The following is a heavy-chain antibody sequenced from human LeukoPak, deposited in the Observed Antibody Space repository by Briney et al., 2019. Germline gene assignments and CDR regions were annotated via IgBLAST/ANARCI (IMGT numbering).Heavy chain of an antibody. J-gene: IGHJ4*02. CDR1: GFTFSSYW. CDR2: INSDGSWT. CDR3: VSFYETY. V-gene: IGHV3-74*01. D-gene: IGHD2/OR15-2a*01. Sequence: GGSLRLSCAVSGFTFSSYWMNWVRQVPGKGLVWVSHINSDGSWTSYADSVKGRFTISKDNAKNTVYLQMNSLRAEDTAVYYCVSFYETYWGRGTLVTVSS.